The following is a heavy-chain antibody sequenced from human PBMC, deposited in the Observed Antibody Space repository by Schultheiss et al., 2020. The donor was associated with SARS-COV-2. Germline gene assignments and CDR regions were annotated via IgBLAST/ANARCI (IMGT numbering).Heavy chain of an antibody. Sequence: GGSLRLSCAASGFTFSNAWMNWVRQAPGKGLEWVAVISYDGSNKYYADSVKGRFTISRDNSKNTLYLQMNSLRVEDTAVYYCARGVQAHSWGQGTLVTVSS. V-gene: IGHV3-30-3*01. CDR1: GFTFSNAW. CDR2: ISYDGSNK. CDR3: ARGVQAHS. J-gene: IGHJ4*02.